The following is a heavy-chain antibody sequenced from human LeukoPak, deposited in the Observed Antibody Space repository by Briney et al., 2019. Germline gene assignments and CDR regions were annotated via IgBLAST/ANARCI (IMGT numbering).Heavy chain of an antibody. CDR1: GGSLSGYY. J-gene: IGHJ5*02. CDR3: ARVRAGWFDP. Sequence: NSSETLSLTCAVYGGSLSGYYWSWVRQPPGKGMEWIGEINHSGSTNYNPSLKSRVTISVDTSKNQFSLKLSSVTAADTAVYYCARVRAGWFDPWGQGTLVTVSS. CDR2: INHSGST. V-gene: IGHV4-34*01.